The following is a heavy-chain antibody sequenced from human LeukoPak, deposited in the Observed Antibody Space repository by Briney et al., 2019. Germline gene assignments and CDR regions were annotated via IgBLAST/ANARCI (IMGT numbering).Heavy chain of an antibody. V-gene: IGHV3-48*04. CDR3: ATAGSYPV. CDR1: GFSFSNSG. Sequence: PGGSLRLSCAVSGFSFSNSGMNWVRQAPGEGLQWVSYTSDISHIIYYADSVKGRFTISRDNAKNSLYLQMHSLRADDTAVYYCATAGSYPVWGQGTLVTVSS. CDR2: TSDISHII. D-gene: IGHD3-10*01. J-gene: IGHJ4*02.